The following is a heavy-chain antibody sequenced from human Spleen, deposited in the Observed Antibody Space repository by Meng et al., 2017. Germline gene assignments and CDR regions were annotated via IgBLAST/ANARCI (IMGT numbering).Heavy chain of an antibody. J-gene: IGHJ4*02. CDR2: NYYGGKT. D-gene: IGHD1-26*01. CDR1: GGSVSSGGYY. Sequence: SETLSLTCSVSGGSVSSGGYYWSWIRQPPGKGLEWIGYNYYGGKTKYNPSLKSRVTLSQDTSKNHFSLRLSSVTAADTAVYYCARDDVGRGFDSWGQGTLVTVSS. V-gene: IGHV4-61*03. CDR3: ARDDVGRGFDS.